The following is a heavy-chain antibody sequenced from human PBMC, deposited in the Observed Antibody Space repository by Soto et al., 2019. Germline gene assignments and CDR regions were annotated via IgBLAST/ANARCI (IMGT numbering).Heavy chain of an antibody. D-gene: IGHD6-13*01. Sequence: PGDSLRLSFKASGFTFSDFWMLWVRQAPGQGLVWVSRISIDGSSTSYADSVKGRFTISRDNAKNTLYLQMNSLRAEDTAVYFCAKESRGIAPTVTGYWGQGT. V-gene: IGHV3-74*01. CDR2: ISIDGSST. J-gene: IGHJ4*02. CDR1: GFTFSDFW. CDR3: AKESRGIAPTVTGY.